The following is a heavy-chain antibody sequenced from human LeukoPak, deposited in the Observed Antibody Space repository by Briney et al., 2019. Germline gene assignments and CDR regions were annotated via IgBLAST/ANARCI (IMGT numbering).Heavy chain of an antibody. Sequence: SETLSLTCTVSGGSISSYYWSWIRQPAGKGLEWIGRISDSGRTKYNPSLKNRVPMSADTSKNQFSLKLSSVTAADTAVYYCARGNYYDSRNAFDIWGQGTMVTVSS. CDR2: ISDSGRT. CDR1: GGSISSYY. D-gene: IGHD3-22*01. CDR3: ARGNYYDSRNAFDI. J-gene: IGHJ3*02. V-gene: IGHV4-4*07.